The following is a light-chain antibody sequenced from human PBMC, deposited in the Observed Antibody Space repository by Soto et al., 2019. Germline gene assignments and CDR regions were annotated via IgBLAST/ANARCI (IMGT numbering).Light chain of an antibody. Sequence: DIQMTQSPSTLSASVGDRVTITCRASQFISIWLAWYQQKPGKAPNLLIYKASTLESGVPSRFSGSGSGIEFTLTISSLQPDDSATYYCQQYNDYSPRTFGQGTKVEIK. CDR1: QFISIW. CDR2: KAS. J-gene: IGKJ1*01. V-gene: IGKV1-5*03. CDR3: QQYNDYSPRT.